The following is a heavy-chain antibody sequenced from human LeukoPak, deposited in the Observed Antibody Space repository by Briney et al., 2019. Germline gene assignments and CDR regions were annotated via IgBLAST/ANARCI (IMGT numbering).Heavy chain of an antibody. V-gene: IGHV1-69*05. CDR1: GGTFSSYA. Sequence: SVKVSCKASGGTFSSYAISWVRQAPGQGLEWMGGIIPIFGTANYAQKLQGRVTMTTDTSTSTAYMELRSLRSDDTAVYYCARDGVTLYYDFWSGYYGGAWYFDYWGQGTLVTVSS. CDR3: ARDGVTLYYDFWSGYYGGAWYFDY. D-gene: IGHD3-3*01. CDR2: IIPIFGTA. J-gene: IGHJ4*02.